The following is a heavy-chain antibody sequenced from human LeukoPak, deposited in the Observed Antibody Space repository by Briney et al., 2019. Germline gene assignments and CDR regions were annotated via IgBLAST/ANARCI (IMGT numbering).Heavy chain of an antibody. V-gene: IGHV5-10-1*01. CDR3: ARRDPNARLKLDY. D-gene: IGHD4/OR15-4a*01. J-gene: IGHJ4*02. Sequence: GESLKISCKASGYSFATYWISWVRQTPGQGLEWMGKFDPTDSYTTYGPSFQGHVTISADKSISTAYLQWNSLKASDTAMYYCARRDPNARLKLDYWGQGTLVTVSS. CDR1: GYSFATYW. CDR2: FDPTDSYT.